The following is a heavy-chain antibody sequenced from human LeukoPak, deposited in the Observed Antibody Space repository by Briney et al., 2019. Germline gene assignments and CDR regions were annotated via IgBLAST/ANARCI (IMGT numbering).Heavy chain of an antibody. D-gene: IGHD3-16*02. CDR2: ISHSENT. J-gene: IGHJ4*02. CDR1: GGSISSRSW. V-gene: IGHV4-4*02. CDR3: ARSDYIWGSYRVYDY. Sequence: SETLSLTCAVSGGSISSRSWWSWVRQAPGKGLEWIGGISHSENTNYNPSLKSRVTTSIDKSNNQFSLNLTSVTAADTAVYYCARSDYIWGSYRVYDYWGQGTLVTVSS.